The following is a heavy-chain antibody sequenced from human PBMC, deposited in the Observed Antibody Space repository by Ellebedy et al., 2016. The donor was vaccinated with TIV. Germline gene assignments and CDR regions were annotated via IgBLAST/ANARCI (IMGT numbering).Heavy chain of an antibody. J-gene: IGHJ6*02. CDR1: GGSINSNNYY. CDR3: ARERNWNYVTDYGMDV. V-gene: IGHV4-39*01. Sequence: SETLSLXXTVSGGSINSNNYYWGWIRQPPGKGLEWIGSIYYSGSTYDNPSLKSRVTIYADTSKNQFSLKLSSVTAADTAVYYCARERNWNYVTDYGMDVWGQGTTVTVSS. CDR2: IYYSGST. D-gene: IGHD1-7*01.